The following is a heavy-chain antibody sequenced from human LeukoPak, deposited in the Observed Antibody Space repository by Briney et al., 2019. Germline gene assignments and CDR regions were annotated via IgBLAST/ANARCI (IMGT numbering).Heavy chain of an antibody. J-gene: IGHJ4*02. CDR1: GFTFSSYW. D-gene: IGHD3-22*01. Sequence: PGGSLRLSCAASGFTFSSYWMSWVRQAPGKGLEWVANIKQDGSEKYYVDSVKGRFTISRDNAKNSLYLQMNSLRAEDTAVYYCARNYDSSGYHGDYWGQGTLVTVSS. CDR2: IKQDGSEK. CDR3: ARNYDSSGYHGDY. V-gene: IGHV3-7*01.